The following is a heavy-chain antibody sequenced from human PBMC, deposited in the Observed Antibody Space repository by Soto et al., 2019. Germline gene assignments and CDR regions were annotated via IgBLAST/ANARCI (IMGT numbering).Heavy chain of an antibody. J-gene: IGHJ4*02. CDR2: IKHDGTQK. CDR3: AKDRRSGGSVIDS. Sequence: EVQLVESGGGLVQPGGSLRLSCEASGFTFSNYWMTWVRRAPGKGLEWVANIKHDGTQKYYVDSVKGRFTTSRDNAKDSLYLQINSLRVEDTAVYYCAKDRRSGGSVIDSWGQGTLVTVSS. V-gene: IGHV3-7*05. CDR1: GFTFSNYW. D-gene: IGHD2-15*01.